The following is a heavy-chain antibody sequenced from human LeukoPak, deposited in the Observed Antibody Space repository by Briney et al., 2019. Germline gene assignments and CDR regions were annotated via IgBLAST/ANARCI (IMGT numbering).Heavy chain of an antibody. CDR1: GFTFTTYA. Sequence: GGSLRLSCAASGFTFTTYAMSWVRQALGKGLEWVSTISGSGGSTYYADSVKGRFTISRDNSKNTLYLQMNSLRAEDTAVYYCAKGDGTFGYWGQGTLVTVSS. D-gene: IGHD1-1*01. CDR2: ISGSGGST. V-gene: IGHV3-23*01. J-gene: IGHJ4*02. CDR3: AKGDGTFGY.